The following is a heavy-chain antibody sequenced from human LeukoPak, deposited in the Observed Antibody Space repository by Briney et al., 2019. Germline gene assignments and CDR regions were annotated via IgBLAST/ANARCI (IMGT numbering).Heavy chain of an antibody. D-gene: IGHD5-18*01. CDR2: ISNDGSNQ. CDR1: GFTLSSYA. J-gene: IGHJ4*02. Sequence: GSLRLSCAASGFTLSSYALHWVRQAPGKGLERVALISNDGSNQYYADSVKGRFTISRDNSKNTVYLQMNSLRVEDTAVYYCARDETKRGYSYGTSPFNYWGQGTLVTVSS. V-gene: IGHV3-30*04. CDR3: ARDETKRGYSYGTSPFNY.